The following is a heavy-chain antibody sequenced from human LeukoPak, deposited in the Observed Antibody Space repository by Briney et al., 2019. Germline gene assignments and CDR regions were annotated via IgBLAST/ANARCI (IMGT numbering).Heavy chain of an antibody. CDR1: GFTFSSYA. J-gene: IGHJ4*02. CDR3: ANSERVVAATLDY. Sequence: GRSLRLSCAASGFTFSSYAMHWVRQAPGKGLEWVAVISYDGSNKYYADSVKGRFTISRDNSKNTLYLQMNSLRAEDTAVYYCANSERVVAATLDYWGQGTLVTVSS. CDR2: ISYDGSNK. V-gene: IGHV3-30*04. D-gene: IGHD2-15*01.